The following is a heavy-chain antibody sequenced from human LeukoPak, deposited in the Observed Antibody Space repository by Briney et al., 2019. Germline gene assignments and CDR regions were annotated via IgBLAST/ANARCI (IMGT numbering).Heavy chain of an antibody. CDR2: ISSSSSYI. Sequence: GRSLRLSCAASGFTFSSYGMNWVRQAPGKGLEWVSSISSSSSYIYYADSVKGRFTISRDNAKNSLYLQMNSLRAEDTAVYYCARDGMVAGTDYYYYYMDAWGKGTTVTVSS. D-gene: IGHD6-19*01. CDR1: GFTFSSYG. J-gene: IGHJ6*03. CDR3: ARDGMVAGTDYYYYYMDA. V-gene: IGHV3-21*01.